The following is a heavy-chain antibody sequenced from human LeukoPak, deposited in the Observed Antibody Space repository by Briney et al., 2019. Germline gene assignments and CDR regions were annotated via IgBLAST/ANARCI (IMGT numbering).Heavy chain of an antibody. CDR1: GGSIGSYY. J-gene: IGHJ4*02. D-gene: IGHD6-13*01. CDR3: ARDGGSAAAGELDY. V-gene: IGHV4-39*07. CDR2: INYSGNT. Sequence: SETLSLTCTVSGGSIGSYYWGWIRQPPGKGPEWIGIINYSGNTYYNPSLKSRVTISVDTSKNQFSLKVSSVTAADTAVYYCARDGGSAAAGELDYWGQGTLVTVSS.